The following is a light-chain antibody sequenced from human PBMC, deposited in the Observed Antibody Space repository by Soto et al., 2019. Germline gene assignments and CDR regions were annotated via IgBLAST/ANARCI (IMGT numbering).Light chain of an antibody. V-gene: IGLV2-14*01. CDR1: SSDVGGYNY. CDR3: SSYTSTSTVV. J-gene: IGLJ2*01. Sequence: QAASVSGSPGQSITISCTGTSSDVGGYNYVSWYQQHPGKAPKLMIYDVDNRPSGVSNRFSGSRSGNTASLTISGLQAEDEADYYCSSYTSTSTVVFGGGTQLTVL. CDR2: DVD.